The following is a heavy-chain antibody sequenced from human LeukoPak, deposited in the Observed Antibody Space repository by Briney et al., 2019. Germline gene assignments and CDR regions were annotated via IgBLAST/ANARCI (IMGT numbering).Heavy chain of an antibody. CDR1: GFAFSTYD. V-gene: IGHV3-13*04. Sequence: GGSLRLSCAASGFAFSTYDMHWVRQPTGKGLEWVSAIGTAGDTYYAVSVKGRFTISREDAKNSLYLQLNSLTAGDTAVYYCARGGVYSSPDYWGQGTLVTVSS. J-gene: IGHJ4*02. D-gene: IGHD3-10*01. CDR3: ARGGVYSSPDY. CDR2: IGTAGDT.